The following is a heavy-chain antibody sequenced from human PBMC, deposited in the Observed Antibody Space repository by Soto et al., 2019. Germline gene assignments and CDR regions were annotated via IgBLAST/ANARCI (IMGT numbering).Heavy chain of an antibody. CDR3: ARDRIVVVPAAMKPYYYYGMDV. J-gene: IGHJ6*02. V-gene: IGHV4-4*02. Sequence: QVQLQESGPGLVNPSGTLSLTCAVSGGSISSSNWWSWVRQPPGKGLEWIGEIYHSGSTNYNPSLKSRVTISVDKSKNQFSLKLSSVTAADTAVYYCARDRIVVVPAAMKPYYYYGMDVWGQGTTVTVSS. CDR2: IYHSGST. CDR1: GGSISSSNW. D-gene: IGHD2-2*01.